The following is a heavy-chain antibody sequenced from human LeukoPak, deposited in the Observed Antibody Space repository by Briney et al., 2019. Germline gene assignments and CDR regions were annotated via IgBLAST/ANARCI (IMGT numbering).Heavy chain of an antibody. CDR3: AKDFSRFSRVRGVIAY. Sequence: GGSLRLSCAASGFSFSIHDMTWVRQAPGKGLEWVSTISNSDNSTYYADSVKGRFTFSRDNSKNTLYLQMNSLRAEDTALYYCAKDFSRFSRVRGVIAYWGQGTLVTVSS. J-gene: IGHJ4*02. CDR2: ISNSDNST. D-gene: IGHD3-10*01. CDR1: GFSFSIHD. V-gene: IGHV3-23*01.